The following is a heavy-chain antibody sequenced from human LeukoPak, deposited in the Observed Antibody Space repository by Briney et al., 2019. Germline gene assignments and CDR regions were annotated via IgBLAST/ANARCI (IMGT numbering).Heavy chain of an antibody. J-gene: IGHJ3*02. CDR1: GFTLSDYY. V-gene: IGHV3-11*01. CDR3: ARYDRSAYYNLYGAFDI. D-gene: IGHD3-22*01. CDR2: SRTYGATI. Sequence: GGSLRLSCIASGFTLSDYYMSWIRQAPGKGLEWLSYSRTYGATIYYADSVKGRFTISRDNAKNSLYLQMSSLRAEDTAVYYCARYDRSAYYNLYGAFDIWGQGTMVTVSS.